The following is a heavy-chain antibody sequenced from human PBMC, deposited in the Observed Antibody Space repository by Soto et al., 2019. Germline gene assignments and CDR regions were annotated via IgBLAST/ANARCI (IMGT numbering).Heavy chain of an antibody. J-gene: IGHJ4*02. CDR2: INADNGNS. CDR1: GYDFRYYG. Sequence: ASVKVSCKNSGYDFRYYGIHWVRQAPGQRLEWMGWINADNGNSKYSQRFQGRVTITRYTSASTAYMELSSLKSDDTTVYLCAWGGYSSGYIVYLDHSGQGTVVTVSS. D-gene: IGHD5-18*01. CDR3: AWGGYSSGYIVYLDH. V-gene: IGHV1-3*01.